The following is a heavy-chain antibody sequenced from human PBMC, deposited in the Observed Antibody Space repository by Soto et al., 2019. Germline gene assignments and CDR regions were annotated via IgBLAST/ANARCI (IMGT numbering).Heavy chain of an antibody. J-gene: IGHJ4*02. D-gene: IGHD6-19*01. V-gene: IGHV4-39*01. CDR3: ARHLSWIAVAGIDY. Sequence: PSETLSLTCTVSGGSISSSSYYWGWIRQPPGKGLEWIGSIYYSGSTYYNPSLKSRVTISVDTSKNQFSLKLSSVTAADTAVYYCARHLSWIAVAGIDYWGQGTLVTVSS. CDR1: GGSISSSSYY. CDR2: IYYSGST.